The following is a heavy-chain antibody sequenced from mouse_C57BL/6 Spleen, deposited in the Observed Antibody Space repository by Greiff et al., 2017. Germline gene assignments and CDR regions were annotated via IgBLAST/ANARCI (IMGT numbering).Heavy chain of an antibody. CDR3: ARRITTVAPFDY. Sequence: VQLQQPGAELVKPGASVKMSCKASGYTFTSYWITWVKQRPGQGLEWIGDIYPGSGSTNYNEKFKSKATLTVDTSSSTAYMQLSSLTSEDSAVYYCARRITTVAPFDYWGQGTTLTVSS. J-gene: IGHJ2*01. D-gene: IGHD1-1*01. V-gene: IGHV1-55*01. CDR1: GYTFTSYW. CDR2: IYPGSGST.